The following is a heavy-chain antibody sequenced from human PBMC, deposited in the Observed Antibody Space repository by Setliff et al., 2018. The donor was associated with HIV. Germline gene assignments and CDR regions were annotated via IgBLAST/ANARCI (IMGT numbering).Heavy chain of an antibody. V-gene: IGHV4-38-2*01. CDR1: GYSISSGYY. D-gene: IGHD2-8*01. CDR2: IYHSGNT. Sequence: SETLSLTCAVSGYSISSGYYWGWIRQPPGKGLEWIGSIYHSGNTYYNPSLKSRVTISVDTSKNQFSLKLSSVTAADTAVYYCASLKTSEYVLLDYWGQGTLVTSPQ. J-gene: IGHJ4*02. CDR3: ASLKTSEYVLLDY.